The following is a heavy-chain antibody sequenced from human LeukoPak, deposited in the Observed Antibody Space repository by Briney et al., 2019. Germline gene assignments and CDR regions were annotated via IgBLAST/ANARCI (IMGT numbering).Heavy chain of an antibody. CDR1: GFTFSGSA. CDR2: IRSKANSYAT. J-gene: IGHJ4*02. D-gene: IGHD3-22*01. Sequence: PGGSLKLSCAASGFTFSGSAMHWVRQASGKGLEWVGRIRSKANSYATAYAAPVKGRFTISRDDSKNTAYLQMNSLKTEDTAVYYCTSPHSSGYSGPIDYWGQGTLVTVSS. V-gene: IGHV3-73*01. CDR3: TSPHSSGYSGPIDY.